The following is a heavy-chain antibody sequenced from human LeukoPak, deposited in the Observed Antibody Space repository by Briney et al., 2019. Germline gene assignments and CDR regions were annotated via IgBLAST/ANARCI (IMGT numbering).Heavy chain of an antibody. CDR2: ISYDGSNK. D-gene: IGHD6-19*01. CDR3: VKDSSGWYWNGMDV. CDR1: GFTFSAYA. V-gene: IGHV3-30*18. Sequence: GGSLRLSCEASGFTFSAYAMTWVRQAPGKGLEWVAVISYDGSNKDYADSVKGRFTISRDNSKNTQYLQMNSLRVEDTAVYFCVKDSSGWYWNGMDVWGQGTTVTVSS. J-gene: IGHJ6*02.